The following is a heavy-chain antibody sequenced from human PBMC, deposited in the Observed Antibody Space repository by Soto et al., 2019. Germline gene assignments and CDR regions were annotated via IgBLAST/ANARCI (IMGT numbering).Heavy chain of an antibody. CDR1: GGSISSYY. Sequence: TSETLSLTCTVSGGSISSYYWSWIRQPPGKGLEWIGYIYYSGSTNYNPSLKSRVTISVDTSKNQFSLKLSSVTAADTAVYYCARASSSIDYYYMDVWGKGTTVTVSS. J-gene: IGHJ6*03. CDR3: ARASSSIDYYYMDV. CDR2: IYYSGST. V-gene: IGHV4-59*01. D-gene: IGHD6-13*01.